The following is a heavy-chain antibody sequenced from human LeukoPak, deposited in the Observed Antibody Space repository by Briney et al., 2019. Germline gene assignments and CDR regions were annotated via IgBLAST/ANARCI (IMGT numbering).Heavy chain of an antibody. CDR2: ISWNTGSI. V-gene: IGHV3-9*01. CDR3: ARAMPHDSWFDP. Sequence: GRSLRLSCAASGFTFDDYAMYWVRQAPGKGLEWVSGISWNTGSIGYADSVKGRFTISRDNAKNSLYLQMNSLRVDDTAVYYCARAMPHDSWFDPWGQGSLVTVSS. D-gene: IGHD3-22*01. CDR1: GFTFDDYA. J-gene: IGHJ5*02.